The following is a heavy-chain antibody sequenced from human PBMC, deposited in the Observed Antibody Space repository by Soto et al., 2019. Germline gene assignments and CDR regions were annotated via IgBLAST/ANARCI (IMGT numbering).Heavy chain of an antibody. Sequence: PGGSLRLSCSASGFTFSSYVMYWVRQAPGKGLEYVSVISSNGDSTHYADSVKGRFTISRDNSKSTLFLQMSSLRTEDTAVYYCVKTGRFGQLVPSDYWGQGTLVTVSS. CDR2: ISSNGDST. J-gene: IGHJ4*02. CDR1: GFTFSSYV. V-gene: IGHV3-64D*06. CDR3: VKTGRFGQLVPSDY. D-gene: IGHD6-6*01.